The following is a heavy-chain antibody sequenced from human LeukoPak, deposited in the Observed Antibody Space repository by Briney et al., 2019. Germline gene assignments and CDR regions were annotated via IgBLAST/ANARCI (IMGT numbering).Heavy chain of an antibody. V-gene: IGHV3-30*02. CDR1: GFTFSSYG. D-gene: IGHD4-17*01. CDR3: ARDRFTVISTFDY. CDR2: IRYDGSNK. J-gene: IGHJ4*02. Sequence: PGGSLRLSCAASGFTFSSYGMHWVRQAPGKGLEWVAFIRYDGSNKYYADSVEGRFTISRDKSKNTLYLQMNSLRAEDTAVYYFARDRFTVISTFDYGGQGTLVTVSS.